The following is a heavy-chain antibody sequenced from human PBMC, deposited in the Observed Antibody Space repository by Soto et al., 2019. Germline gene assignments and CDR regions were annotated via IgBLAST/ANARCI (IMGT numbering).Heavy chain of an antibody. D-gene: IGHD1-26*01. J-gene: IGHJ4*02. CDR2: IWYDGSNK. V-gene: IGHV3-33*01. CDR3: ARGMGWELPGYLAY. Sequence: QVQLVESGGGVVQPGRSLRLSCAASGFTFSSYGMHWVRQAPGKGLEWVAVIWYDGSNKYYADSVKGRFTISRDNSKNTLYLQMNSLRAEDTAVYYCARGMGWELPGYLAYWGQGTLVTVSS. CDR1: GFTFSSYG.